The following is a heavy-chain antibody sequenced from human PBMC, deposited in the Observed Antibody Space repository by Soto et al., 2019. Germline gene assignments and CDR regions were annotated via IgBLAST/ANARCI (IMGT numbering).Heavy chain of an antibody. D-gene: IGHD6-19*01. Sequence: ASVKVSCKASGYTFTSYDINWVRQATGQGLEWMGWMNPNSGNTGYAQKFQGRVTMTRNTSISTAYMKLSSLRSEDTAVYYCARLTVAVAANQYYYYMDVWGKGTTVTVSS. CDR1: GYTFTSYD. J-gene: IGHJ6*03. CDR3: ARLTVAVAANQYYYYMDV. V-gene: IGHV1-8*01. CDR2: MNPNSGNT.